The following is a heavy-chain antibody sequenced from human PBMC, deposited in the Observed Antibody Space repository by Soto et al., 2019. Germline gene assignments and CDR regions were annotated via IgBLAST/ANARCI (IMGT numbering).Heavy chain of an antibody. CDR3: ATQTGFTTWFDP. D-gene: IGHD1-1*01. V-gene: IGHV4-31*03. J-gene: IGHJ5*02. Sequence: QVQLQESGPGLVKPSQTLSLTCTVSGGSISSGGYYWSWIRQHPGKGLEWIGYMYSSGSAYYNPSLKSRVTISVDTSKNQFSLKLSSVTAADTAVYYCATQTGFTTWFDPWGPGTLVTVSS. CDR2: MYSSGSA. CDR1: GGSISSGGYY.